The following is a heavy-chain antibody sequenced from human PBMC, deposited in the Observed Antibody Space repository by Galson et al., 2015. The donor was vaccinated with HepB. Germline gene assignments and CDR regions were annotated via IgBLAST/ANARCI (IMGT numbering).Heavy chain of an antibody. V-gene: IGHV3-30*18. Sequence: SLRLSCAASGFTFSSYGMHWVRQAPGKGLEWVAVISYDGSNKYYADSVKGRFTISRDNSKNTLYLQMNSLRAEDTAVYYCAKDLSIRFYTAVDWGQGTLVTVSS. J-gene: IGHJ4*02. D-gene: IGHD5-18*01. CDR3: AKDLSIRFYTAVD. CDR2: ISYDGSNK. CDR1: GFTFSSYG.